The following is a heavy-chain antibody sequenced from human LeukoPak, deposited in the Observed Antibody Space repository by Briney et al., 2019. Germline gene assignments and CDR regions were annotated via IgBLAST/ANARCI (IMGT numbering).Heavy chain of an antibody. CDR2: FDPEDGET. D-gene: IGHD3-10*01. J-gene: IGHJ5*02. CDR3: ARETMASFDP. V-gene: IGHV1-24*01. Sequence: ASVKVSCKVSGYTLTELSMHWVRQAPGKGLEWMGGFDPEDGETIQGRVTMTEDTSTDTAYMELSSLRSEDTAVYYCARETMASFDPWGQGTLVTVSS. CDR1: GYTLTELS.